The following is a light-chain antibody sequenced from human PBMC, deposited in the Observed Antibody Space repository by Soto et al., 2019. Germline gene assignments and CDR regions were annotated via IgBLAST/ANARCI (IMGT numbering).Light chain of an antibody. CDR1: SSDIGSYNL. CDR2: EVT. V-gene: IGLV2-23*02. J-gene: IGLJ3*02. Sequence: QSALTQPAAVSGSPGQSITISCTGTSSDIGSYNLVSWYQHHPGKAPKLMIYEVTKRPSGISNRFSGSKSGNTACLTISWLQAEDEADYYCCSFVGNTAWVFGGGTKLTVL. CDR3: CSFVGNTAWV.